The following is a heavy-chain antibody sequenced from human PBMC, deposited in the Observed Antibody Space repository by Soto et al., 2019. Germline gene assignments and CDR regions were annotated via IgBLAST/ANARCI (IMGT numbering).Heavy chain of an antibody. V-gene: IGHV1-46*01. CDR1: GDTFTDYY. J-gene: IGHJ4*02. D-gene: IGHD2-21*02. CDR2: VNPSGGHT. CDR3: AIAGHVVVVTAAFDY. Sequence: QVQLMQSGAEVKKPGASVKVSCKASGDTFTDYYIHGVRQAPGQGLEWMGTVNPSGGHTTYAQHFLGRVTMTRDTSTTTLYMELTSLTSGATAIYYCAIAGHVVVVTAAFDYWGQGTLVTVSS.